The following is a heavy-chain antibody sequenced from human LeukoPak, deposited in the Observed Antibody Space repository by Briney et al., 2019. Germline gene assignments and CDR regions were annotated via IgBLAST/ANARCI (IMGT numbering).Heavy chain of an antibody. CDR1: GGSISSYY. V-gene: IGHV4-59*08. CDR3: ARHMGRIAAEPLFY. Sequence: NPSETLSLTCTVSGGSISSYYWSWIRQPPGKGLEWIGYIYYSGSTNYNPSLKSRVTISVDASKNQFSLKLSSVTAADTAVYYCARHMGRIAAEPLFYWGQGTLVTVSS. D-gene: IGHD6-13*01. J-gene: IGHJ4*02. CDR2: IYYSGST.